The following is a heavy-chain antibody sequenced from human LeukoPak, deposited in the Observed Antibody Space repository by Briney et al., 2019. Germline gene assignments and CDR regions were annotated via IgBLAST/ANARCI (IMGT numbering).Heavy chain of an antibody. V-gene: IGHV3-7*01. CDR3: ARTDFWSGYGYAFDI. Sequence: GGSLRPSCAASGFTFSSYWMSWVRQAPGKGLEWVANIKQDGSEKYYVDSVKGRFIISRDNAKNSLYLQMNSLRAEDTAVYYCARTDFWSGYGYAFDIWGQGTMVTVSS. CDR2: IKQDGSEK. J-gene: IGHJ3*02. D-gene: IGHD3-3*01. CDR1: GFTFSSYW.